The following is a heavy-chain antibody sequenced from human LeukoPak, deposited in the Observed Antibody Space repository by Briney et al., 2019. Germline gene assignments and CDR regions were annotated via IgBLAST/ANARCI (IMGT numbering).Heavy chain of an antibody. J-gene: IGHJ6*02. CDR1: GFTFSSYA. CDR3: ASSAPAVYSGYDNTYYYYGMDV. V-gene: IGHV3-23*01. Sequence: PGGSLRLSCAASGFTFSSYAMSWVRQAPGKGLEWVSAISGSGGSTYYADSVKGRFTISRDNSKNTLYLQMNSLTAEDTAVYYCASSAPAVYSGYDNTYYYYGMDVWGQGTTVTVSS. CDR2: ISGSGGST. D-gene: IGHD5-12*01.